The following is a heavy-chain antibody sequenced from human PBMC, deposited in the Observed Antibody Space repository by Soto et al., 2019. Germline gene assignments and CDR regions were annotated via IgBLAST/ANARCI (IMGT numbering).Heavy chain of an antibody. CDR2: MNPNSGNT. CDR3: ARGYCSSTSCHFSRYYYYGMDV. D-gene: IGHD2-2*01. J-gene: IGHJ6*02. Sequence: GASVKVSCKASGYTFTSYDINWVRQATGQGLEWMGLMNPNSGNTGYAQKFQGRVTMTRNTSISTAYMELSSLRSEDTAVYYCARGYCSSTSCHFSRYYYYGMDVWGQGTTVTVPS. V-gene: IGHV1-8*01. CDR1: GYTFTSYD.